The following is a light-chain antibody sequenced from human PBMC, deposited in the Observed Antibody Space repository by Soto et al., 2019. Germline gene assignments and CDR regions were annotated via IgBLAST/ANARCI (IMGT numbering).Light chain of an antibody. CDR2: HAS. V-gene: IGKV1-33*01. J-gene: IGKJ2*01. Sequence: DIQMTQSPSSLSASVGDRVTITCQASQDISNYLNWYQQKPGKAPKLLIYHASNLETGVPSRFSGSGFGTDFSFTTSSLQPEDMATYYCQQYDSLPVYTFGQGTKLEIK. CDR1: QDISNY. CDR3: QQYDSLPVYT.